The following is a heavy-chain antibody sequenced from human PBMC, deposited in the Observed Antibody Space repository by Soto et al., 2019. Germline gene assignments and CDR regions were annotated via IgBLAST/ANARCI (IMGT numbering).Heavy chain of an antibody. D-gene: IGHD6-13*01. V-gene: IGHV3-66*04. CDR1: GFTFSTYA. CDR2: IYIAGNT. CDR3: ARHPERIAEIGWFDP. Sequence: GSLRLSCAASGFTFSTYAMAWVRQAPGKGLEWVSVIYIAGNTYYADSVKGRFTLSRDNAKNSLYLQMNSLRAEDAAVYYCARHPERIAEIGWFDPWGQRTLVTVSS. J-gene: IGHJ5*02.